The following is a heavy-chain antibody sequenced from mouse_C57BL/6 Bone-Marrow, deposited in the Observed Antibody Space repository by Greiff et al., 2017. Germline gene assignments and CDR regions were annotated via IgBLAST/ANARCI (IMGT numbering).Heavy chain of an antibody. V-gene: IGHV14-4*01. Sequence: DVQLQESGAELVRPGASVKLSCTASGFNIKDDYMHWVKQRPEQGLEWIGWIDPENGDTEYASKFQGKATITADTSSNTAYLQLSSLTSEDTAVYYCTTRRVAYWGQGTLVTVSA. CDR2: IDPENGDT. CDR1: GFNIKDDY. CDR3: TTRRVAY. J-gene: IGHJ3*01.